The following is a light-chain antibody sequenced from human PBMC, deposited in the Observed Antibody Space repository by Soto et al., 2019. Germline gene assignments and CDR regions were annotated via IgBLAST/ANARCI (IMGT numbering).Light chain of an antibody. CDR1: QSVGSK. CDR2: GAS. Sequence: ETVMTQSPATLSLSPGERATLSCRTSQSVGSKLVWYQQKPGQAPRFLIYGASTRATGIPARFSGSGSGTEFTLTIDSLQSEDFAVYYCQQYNNWPPAFGGGTKVEI. J-gene: IGKJ4*01. V-gene: IGKV3-15*01. CDR3: QQYNNWPPA.